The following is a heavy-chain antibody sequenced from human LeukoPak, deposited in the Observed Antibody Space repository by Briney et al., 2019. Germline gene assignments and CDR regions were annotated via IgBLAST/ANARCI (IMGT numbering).Heavy chain of an antibody. J-gene: IGHJ4*02. CDR2: VRDKANSYAT. V-gene: IGHV3-73*01. CDR1: GFTFSSYG. D-gene: IGHD3/OR15-3a*01. Sequence: PGGSLRLSCAASGFTFSSYGMHWVRQAPGKGLEWVGRVRDKANSYATGYAASVKGRFTISRDDSKNTAYLQMNSLMIEDTAVYYCTRQPPGTGTFDQWGQGALVTVSS. CDR3: TRQPPGTGTFDQ.